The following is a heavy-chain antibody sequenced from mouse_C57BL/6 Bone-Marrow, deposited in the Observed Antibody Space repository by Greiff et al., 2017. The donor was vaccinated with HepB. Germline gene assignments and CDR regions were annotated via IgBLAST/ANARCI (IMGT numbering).Heavy chain of an antibody. CDR3: ASWGYGSSSAWFAY. CDR1: GFSLTSYG. V-gene: IGHV2-6*01. Sequence: VQGVESGPGLVAPSQSLSITCTVSGFSLTSYGVDWVRQSPGKGLEWLGVIWGVGSTNYNSALKSRLSISKDNSKSQVFLKMNSLQTDDTAMYYGASWGYGSSSAWFAYWGQGTLVTVSA. CDR2: IWGVGST. D-gene: IGHD1-1*01. J-gene: IGHJ3*01.